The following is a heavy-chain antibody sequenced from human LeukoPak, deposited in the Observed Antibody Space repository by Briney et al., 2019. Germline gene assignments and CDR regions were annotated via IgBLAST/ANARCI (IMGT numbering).Heavy chain of an antibody. CDR2: ISSSSSYI. J-gene: IGHJ3*01. CDR1: GFTFSSYS. V-gene: IGHV3-21*01. D-gene: IGHD4-17*01. CDR3: TKDPNGDYVGAFDF. Sequence: GGSLRLSCAASGFTFSSYSMNWVRQAPGKGLEWVSSISSSSSYIYYADSVKGRLTISRDNAKNSLYLQMSSLRAEDTAVYYCTKDPNGDYVGAFDFWGQGTMVTVSS.